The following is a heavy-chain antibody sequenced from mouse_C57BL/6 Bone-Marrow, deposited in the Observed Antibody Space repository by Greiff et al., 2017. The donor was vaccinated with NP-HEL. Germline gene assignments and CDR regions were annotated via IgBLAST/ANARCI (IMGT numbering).Heavy chain of an antibody. CDR3: ARGWLLRDY. Sequence: EVQVVESGGGLVKPGGSLKLSCAASGFTFSSYAMSWVRQTPEKRLEWVATISDGGSYTYYPDNVKGRFTISRDNAKNNRYLQMSHLKSEDTAMYYCARGWLLRDYWGQGTTLTVSS. J-gene: IGHJ2*01. CDR1: GFTFSSYA. V-gene: IGHV5-4*01. D-gene: IGHD2-3*01. CDR2: ISDGGSYT.